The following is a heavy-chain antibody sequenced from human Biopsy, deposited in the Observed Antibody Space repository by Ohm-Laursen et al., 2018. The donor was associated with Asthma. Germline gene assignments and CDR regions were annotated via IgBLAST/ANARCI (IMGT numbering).Heavy chain of an antibody. D-gene: IGHD3-3*01. CDR2: ISWDGGRT. Sequence: SLRLSCAASGFTFDEYNMHWVRQVPGKGLEWVSLISWDGGRTYYGDSVKGRFTISRDNSKNSLYLQMNSLRTEDTALYYCAKDFWSGYSKEWTGSMDLWGQGTTVRVSS. CDR1: GFTFDEYN. CDR3: AKDFWSGYSKEWTGSMDL. J-gene: IGHJ6*02. V-gene: IGHV3-43*01.